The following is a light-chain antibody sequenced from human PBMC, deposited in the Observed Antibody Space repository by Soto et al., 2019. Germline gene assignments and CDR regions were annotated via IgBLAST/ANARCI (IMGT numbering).Light chain of an antibody. CDR3: QQYNTSPS. CDR2: QAS. V-gene: IGKV1-5*03. Sequence: DIQMTQSPSTLSASVGDTVTITCRASETIRSWLAWYQHKPGQAPRVLIRQASTLESGVPSRFSGSGSATDFTLTISYQQPDDFATYFCQQYNTSPSFGQGSKLECK. J-gene: IGKJ1*01. CDR1: ETIRSW.